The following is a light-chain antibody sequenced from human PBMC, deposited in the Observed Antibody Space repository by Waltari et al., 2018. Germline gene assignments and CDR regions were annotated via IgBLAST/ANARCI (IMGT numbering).Light chain of an antibody. CDR3: SSYTSSSTLVV. CDR1: SSDVGGYNY. Sequence: QSALTQPASVSGSPGQSITISCTGTSSDVGGYNYVSWYQQPPGKAPKPMIYDVTNRPSGVFNRFSGSKSGNTASLTISGLQAEDEADYYCSSYTSSSTLVVFGGGTKLTVL. V-gene: IGLV2-14*03. J-gene: IGLJ2*01. CDR2: DVT.